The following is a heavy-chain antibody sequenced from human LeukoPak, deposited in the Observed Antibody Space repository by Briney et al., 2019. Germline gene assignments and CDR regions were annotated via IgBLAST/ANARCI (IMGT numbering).Heavy chain of an antibody. CDR3: ARVDSDFWSGYYRGSNWFDP. CDR1: GGSFSGCY. V-gene: IGHV4-34*01. Sequence: PSETLSLTCAVYGGSFSGCYWSWIRQPPGKGLEWIGEINHSGSTNYNPSLKSRVTISVDTSKNQFSLKLSSVTAADTAVYYCARVDSDFWSGYYRGSNWFDPWGQGTLVTVSS. J-gene: IGHJ5*02. CDR2: INHSGST. D-gene: IGHD3-3*01.